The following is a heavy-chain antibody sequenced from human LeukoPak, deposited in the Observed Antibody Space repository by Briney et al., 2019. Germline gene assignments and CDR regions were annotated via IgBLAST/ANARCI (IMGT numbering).Heavy chain of an antibody. CDR1: GFSFSSSH. CDR2: INTAGSST. V-gene: IGHV3-74*01. Sequence: GRTLRLSCVASGFSFSSSHMHWVRQVPRNALVWLSRINTAGSSTDYADSVKGRFSIYRDHDKNTLYLQMNSLRAEDTAVYYCAKGQSQLPNDYWGQGTLVTVSS. CDR3: AKGQSQLPNDY. D-gene: IGHD2-2*01. J-gene: IGHJ4*02.